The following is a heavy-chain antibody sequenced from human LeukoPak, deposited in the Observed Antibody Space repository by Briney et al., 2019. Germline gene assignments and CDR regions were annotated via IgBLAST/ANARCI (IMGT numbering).Heavy chain of an antibody. V-gene: IGHV3-7*01. D-gene: IGHD3-3*01. CDR3: ARAVVFLEWSYYFDY. CDR1: GFTFSNYW. CDR2: IKQDESEK. Sequence: GGSLRLSCAASGFTFSNYWMSWVRQAPGKGLEWVANIKQDESEKYYVDSVKGRFTISRDNAKNSLYLQINSLGAEDTAVYYCARAVVFLEWSYYFDYWGRGTLVTVSS. J-gene: IGHJ4*02.